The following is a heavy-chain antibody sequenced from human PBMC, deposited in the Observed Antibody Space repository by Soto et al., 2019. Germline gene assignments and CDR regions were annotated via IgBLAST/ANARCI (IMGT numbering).Heavy chain of an antibody. J-gene: IGHJ6*03. Sequence: EVQLLESGGGLVQPGGSLRLSCAASGFTFNNYVMSWVRQAPGKGLEWVLGISGSGGSTYYADSVKGRFTISRDNSKNTLYLEMSSLRAEDTAVYYCAKGMTYHYYMDVWGKGTTVTVSS. CDR1: GFTFNNYV. CDR3: AKGMTYHYYMDV. D-gene: IGHD6-13*01. CDR2: ISGSGGST. V-gene: IGHV3-23*01.